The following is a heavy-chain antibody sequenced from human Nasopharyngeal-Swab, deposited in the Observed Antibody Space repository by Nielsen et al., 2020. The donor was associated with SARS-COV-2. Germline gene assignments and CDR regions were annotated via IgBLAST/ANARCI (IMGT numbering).Heavy chain of an antibody. Sequence: GGSLRLSCAASGFTFSSYEMNWVRQAPGKGLEWVSAISGSGGSTYYADSVKGRFTISRDNSKNTLYLQMNSLRAEDTAVYYCAKAGGYSSAVAFDIWGQGTMVTVSS. V-gene: IGHV3-23*01. CDR3: AKAGGYSSAVAFDI. D-gene: IGHD5-18*01. CDR1: GFTFSSYE. CDR2: ISGSGGST. J-gene: IGHJ3*02.